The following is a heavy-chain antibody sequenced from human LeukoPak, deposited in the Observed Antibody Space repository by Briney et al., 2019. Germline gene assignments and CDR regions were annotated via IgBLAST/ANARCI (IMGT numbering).Heavy chain of an antibody. D-gene: IGHD6-19*01. J-gene: IGHJ4*02. CDR1: GFTFSSYS. CDR3: ARPAAVAVTSFDY. V-gene: IGHV3-21*01. CDR2: ISSSSSYI. Sequence: PGGSLRLSCAASGFTFSSYSMNWVRQAPGKGLEWVSSISSSSSYIYYADSVKGRFTISRDNAKNSLYLQMNSLRAEDTAVYYCARPAAVAVTSFDYWGQGTLVTVSS.